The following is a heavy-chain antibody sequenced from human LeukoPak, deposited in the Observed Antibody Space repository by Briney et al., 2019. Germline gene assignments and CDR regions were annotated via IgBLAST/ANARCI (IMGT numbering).Heavy chain of an antibody. Sequence: GASVKVSCKASGGTFSSYAINWVRQAPGQGLEWMGGIIPIFGTANYAQKVQGRVTITAGESTSTAYMELSSLRSEDTAVYYCASRRDGYNSPKFDYWGQGTLVTVSS. D-gene: IGHD5-24*01. CDR2: IIPIFGTA. J-gene: IGHJ4*02. V-gene: IGHV1-69*13. CDR1: GGTFSSYA. CDR3: ASRRDGYNSPKFDY.